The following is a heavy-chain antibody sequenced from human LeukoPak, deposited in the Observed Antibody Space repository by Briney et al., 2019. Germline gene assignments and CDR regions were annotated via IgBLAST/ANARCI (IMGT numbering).Heavy chain of an antibody. CDR3: AKERDYGPADY. D-gene: IGHD4/OR15-4a*01. Sequence: GGSLRLSCAASGFICNKHARSWVRQAPGKGLEWVSGLSGSGGSTDYADSVKGRFTVSRDDSKNTLFLQMNSLRAEDTAIYYCAKERDYGPADYWGQGTLVTVSS. CDR1: GFICNKHA. J-gene: IGHJ4*02. V-gene: IGHV3-23*01. CDR2: LSGSGGST.